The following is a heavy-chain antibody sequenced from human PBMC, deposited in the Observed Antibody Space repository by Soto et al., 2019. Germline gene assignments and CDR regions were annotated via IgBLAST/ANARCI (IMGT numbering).Heavy chain of an antibody. J-gene: IGHJ4*02. CDR2: IKQDGSEK. V-gene: IGHV3-7*01. Sequence: PGGSLRLSCAASGFTFSSHWMCWVRQAPGKGLEWVANIKQDGSEKYYVDSVKGRFTISRDNAKNSLYLQMNSLRAEDTAVYYCAREGYDYIWGSYHHFDYWGQGTLVTVSS. CDR1: GFTFSSHW. D-gene: IGHD3-16*02. CDR3: AREGYDYIWGSYHHFDY.